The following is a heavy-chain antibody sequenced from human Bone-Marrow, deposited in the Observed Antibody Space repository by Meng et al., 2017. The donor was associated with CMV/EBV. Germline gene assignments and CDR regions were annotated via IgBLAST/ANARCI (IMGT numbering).Heavy chain of an antibody. CDR1: GGTFSTYA. CDR3: ARAPAILPVDY. Sequence: SVKVSCKASGGTFSTYAISWVRQAPGQGLEWMGGIIPIFGTTNYAQKFQGRITITTDGSTSTAYMELSTLRSDDTAVYYCARAPAILPVDYWGQGTLVTGSS. V-gene: IGHV1-69*05. D-gene: IGHD2-2*02. CDR2: IIPIFGTT. J-gene: IGHJ4*02.